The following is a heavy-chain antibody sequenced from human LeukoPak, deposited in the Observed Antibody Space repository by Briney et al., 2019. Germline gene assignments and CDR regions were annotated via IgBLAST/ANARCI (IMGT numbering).Heavy chain of an antibody. V-gene: IGHV4-4*07. CDR3: ARDRGWGAARTAFDY. D-gene: IGHD6-6*01. J-gene: IGHJ4*02. Sequence: SETLSLTWTVSGGSISSYYWSWIRQPAGKGLEWIGRIYTSGSTNYNPSLKSRVTMSVDTSKNQFSLKLSSVTAADTAVYYCARDRGWGAARTAFDYWGQGTLVTVSS. CDR2: IYTSGST. CDR1: GGSISSYY.